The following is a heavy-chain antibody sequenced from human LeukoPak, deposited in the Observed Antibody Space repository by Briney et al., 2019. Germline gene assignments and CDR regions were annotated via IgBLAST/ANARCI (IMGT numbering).Heavy chain of an antibody. CDR3: VKDSRVRSSGWYGDS. V-gene: IGHV3-23*01. Sequence: GGSLRLSCAASGFTFISYAMAWVRQAPGKGLEWVSSITTTSSTYYADSVKGRFTLSRDNSKTALSLQMKGLRAEDTAVYYCVKDSRVRSSGWYGDSWGQGTLVTVSS. J-gene: IGHJ4*02. D-gene: IGHD6-19*01. CDR2: ITTTSST. CDR1: GFTFISYA.